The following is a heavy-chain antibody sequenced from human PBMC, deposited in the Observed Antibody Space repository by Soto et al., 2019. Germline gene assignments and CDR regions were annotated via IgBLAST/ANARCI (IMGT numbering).Heavy chain of an antibody. D-gene: IGHD3-10*01. CDR3: ARLGDYGSGSY. J-gene: IGHJ4*02. CDR2: ISGGGTTT. CDR1: GLTFSIYG. Sequence: HHAGSLRLSCAACGLTFSIYGMHWVRKAPGKGLEWVSYISGGGTTTYYADSVKGRFTISRDDAKNSLYLQMNSLQAEDTAVYYCARLGDYGSGSYWGQGTLVTVSS. V-gene: IGHV3-48*03.